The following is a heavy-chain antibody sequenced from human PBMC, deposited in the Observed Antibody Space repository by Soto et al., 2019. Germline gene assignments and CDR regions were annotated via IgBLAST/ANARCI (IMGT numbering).Heavy chain of an antibody. CDR1: GGSVSSDTHY. J-gene: IGHJ6*02. V-gene: IGHV4-61*01. CDR3: ARFVRSCIGTTCYTRADV. CDR2: IYSSGST. Sequence: QVQLQESGPRLVKPSETVSLTCTVSGGSVSSDTHYWSWIRLPPGKRLEWIGVIYSSGSTNYNPSLKSRVTMSVDTSKNQFSLKLRSVIVADTAVYHCARFVRSCIGTTCYTRADVWGQGTTVSVSS. D-gene: IGHD2-2*02.